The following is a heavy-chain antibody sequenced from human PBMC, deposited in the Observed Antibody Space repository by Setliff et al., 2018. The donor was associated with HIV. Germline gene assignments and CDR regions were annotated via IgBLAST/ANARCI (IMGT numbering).Heavy chain of an antibody. CDR2: IYTSRGT. Sequence: SETLSLTCTVSGGSISGYHWNWLRQTPGKGLEWIGYIYTSRGTNYNHSLRTRVIISVDTSNQFSLKLSSVTAADAAVYYCARMDITGTWRWFDPWGLGTLVTVSS. D-gene: IGHD1-7*01. J-gene: IGHJ5*02. CDR3: ARMDITGTWRWFDP. CDR1: GGSISGYH. V-gene: IGHV4-4*09.